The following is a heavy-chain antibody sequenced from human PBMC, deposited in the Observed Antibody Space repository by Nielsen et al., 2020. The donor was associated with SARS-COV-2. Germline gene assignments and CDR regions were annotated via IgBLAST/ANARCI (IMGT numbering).Heavy chain of an antibody. J-gene: IGHJ3*01. D-gene: IGHD5-12*01. V-gene: IGHV3-64D*08. CDR1: GFTFSAYA. CDR2: INNDGTIT. Sequence: GESLKISCSASGFTFSAYAMQWVRQAPGKGLEYVSVINNDGTITYYVDSVKGRFTISRDNSKNTLYLQMSGLRSDDTAVYYCVKPSGFNVGSLPTANRDFVWGQGTMVTVSS. CDR3: VKPSGFNVGSLPTANRDFV.